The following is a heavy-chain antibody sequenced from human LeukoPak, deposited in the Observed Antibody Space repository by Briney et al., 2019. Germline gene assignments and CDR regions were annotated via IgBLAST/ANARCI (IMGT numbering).Heavy chain of an antibody. D-gene: IGHD6-6*01. V-gene: IGHV3-23*01. Sequence: GGSLRLSCAASGFTFSSYAMSWVRQAPGKGLEWVSAISGSGGSTYYADSVKGRFTISRDNSKNTLYLQMNSLRAEDTAVYYCARDGAARPQLYYYYYGMDVWGQGTTVTVSS. J-gene: IGHJ6*02. CDR2: ISGSGGST. CDR1: GFTFSSYA. CDR3: ARDGAARPQLYYYYYGMDV.